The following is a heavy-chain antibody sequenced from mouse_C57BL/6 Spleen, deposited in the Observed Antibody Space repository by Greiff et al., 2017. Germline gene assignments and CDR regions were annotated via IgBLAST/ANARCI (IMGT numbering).Heavy chain of an antibody. CDR1: GYSITSGYY. V-gene: IGHV3-6*01. D-gene: IGHD1-1*01. CDR3: ANYYGSSYDYYAMDY. J-gene: IGHJ4*01. Sequence: EVKLMESGPGLVKPSQSLSLTCSVTGYSITSGYYWNWIRQFPGNKLEWMGYISSDGSNNYNPSLKNRISITRDTSKNQFFLKLNSVTTEDTATYYCANYYGSSYDYYAMDYWGQGTSVTVSS. CDR2: ISSDGSN.